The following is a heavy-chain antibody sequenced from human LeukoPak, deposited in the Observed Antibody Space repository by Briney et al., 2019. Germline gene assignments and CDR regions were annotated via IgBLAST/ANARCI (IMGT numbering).Heavy chain of an antibody. V-gene: IGHV3-13*04. J-gene: IGHJ4*02. D-gene: IGHD1-26*01. CDR1: GFTFSNYD. CDR3: ARGANTHFDY. CDR2: IGTAGDT. Sequence: GGSLRLSCAASGFTFSNYDMHWVRQATGKGLEWVSAIGTAGDTYYPGSVRGRFTMSRENAKNSLYLQMNSLTAGDTAVYYCARGANTHFDYWGQGILVTVSS.